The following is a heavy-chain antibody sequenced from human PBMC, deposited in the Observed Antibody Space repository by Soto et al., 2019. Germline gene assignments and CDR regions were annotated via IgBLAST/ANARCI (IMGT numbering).Heavy chain of an antibody. CDR2: ISWNSGSI. CDR3: AKDTGYSGYGQRGSTFDS. D-gene: IGHD5-12*01. Sequence: EVQLVESGGGLVQPGRSLRLSCAASGFTFDDYAMHWVRQAPGKGLEWVSGISWNSGSIGYADSVKGRFTISRDNAKNSLYLQMNSLRAEDTALYYCAKDTGYSGYGQRGSTFDSWGQGTLVTVSS. CDR1: GFTFDDYA. J-gene: IGHJ4*02. V-gene: IGHV3-9*01.